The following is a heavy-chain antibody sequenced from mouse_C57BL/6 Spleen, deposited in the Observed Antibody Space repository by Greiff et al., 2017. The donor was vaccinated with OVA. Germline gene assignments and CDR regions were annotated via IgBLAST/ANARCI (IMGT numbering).Heavy chain of an antibody. V-gene: IGHV1-82*01. CDR3: ARNWDVGYYLDY. Sequence: VQLQQSGPELVKPGASVKISCKASGYAFSSSWMNWVKQRPGKGLEWIGRIYPGDGDTNYNGKFKGKATLTADKSSSTAYMQLSSLTSEDSAVYCSARNWDVGYYLDYWGQGTTLTVSS. J-gene: IGHJ2*01. D-gene: IGHD4-1*01. CDR2: IYPGDGDT. CDR1: GYAFSSSW.